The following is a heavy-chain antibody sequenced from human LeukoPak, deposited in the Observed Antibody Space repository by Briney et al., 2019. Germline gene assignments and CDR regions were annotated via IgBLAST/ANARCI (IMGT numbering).Heavy chain of an antibody. J-gene: IGHJ4*02. V-gene: IGHV3-30*02. D-gene: IGHD2-15*01. CDR3: SSQEGQAAAFFY. Sequence: GGSLRLSCAASGFTLSSYGMQWVRQAPGAGREWVAFIRYDGSHIHYADSVKGRFTISRDNSKNTLYLQMNSLRAEGTAVYYCSSQEGQAAAFFYWGQRTLVTVSS. CDR2: IRYDGSHI. CDR1: GFTLSSYG.